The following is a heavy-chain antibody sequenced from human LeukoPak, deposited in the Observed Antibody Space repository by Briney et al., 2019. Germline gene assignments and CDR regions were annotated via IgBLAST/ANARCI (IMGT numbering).Heavy chain of an antibody. CDR2: FSPNSGDT. CDR3: ARDGSARSGNNNFYY. Sequence: ASVKVSCKASGYGFTGYYMHWVRQAPGQGLEWMGWFSPNSGDTNYAREFQGRVTMTRDTSMSTAYMELSGLTSDDTAVYYCARDGSARSGNNNFYYWGQGTLVTVSS. J-gene: IGHJ4*02. D-gene: IGHD4-23*01. V-gene: IGHV1-2*02. CDR1: GYGFTGYY.